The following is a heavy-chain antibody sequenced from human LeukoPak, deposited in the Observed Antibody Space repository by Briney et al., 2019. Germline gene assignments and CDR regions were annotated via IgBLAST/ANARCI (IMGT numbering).Heavy chain of an antibody. V-gene: IGHV3-23*01. CDR3: AKLVGATMTSDY. CDR1: GFIFSNYA. CDR2: TSRTGDTT. D-gene: IGHD2-15*01. J-gene: IGHJ4*02. Sequence: GGSLILSCAASGFIFSNYAMTWVRQTPGKGLEWVSSTSRTGDTTYYADSVKGRFTISRDNSKNTLYLQMNSLRGDDTAIYYCAKLVGATMTSDYWGQGILVTVSS.